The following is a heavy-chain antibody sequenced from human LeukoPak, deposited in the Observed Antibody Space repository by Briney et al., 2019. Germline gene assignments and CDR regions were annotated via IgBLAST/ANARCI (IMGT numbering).Heavy chain of an antibody. V-gene: IGHV3-23*01. CDR3: AKRGVVIRVILVGFHKEAYYFDS. D-gene: IGHD3-22*01. Sequence: GGSLRLSCVVSGITLSNYCMGWVRQAPGKGLEWVAGIRGSGGSTNYADSVKGRFTISRDNRKHTLYLQMNSLRAEDTAVYFCAKRGVVIRVILVGFHKEAYYFDSWGQGALVTVSS. CDR1: GITLSNYC. J-gene: IGHJ4*02. CDR2: IRGSGGST.